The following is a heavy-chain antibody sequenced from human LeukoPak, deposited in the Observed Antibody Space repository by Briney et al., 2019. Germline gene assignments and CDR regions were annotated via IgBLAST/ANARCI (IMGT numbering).Heavy chain of an antibody. Sequence: SETLSLTCTVSGGSISNYYWSWVRQPAGKGLEWIGRIYSSGTTIYNPSLKSRVTMSVDTSKNQFSLKLSSVTAADTAVYFCASGSSGYDPWGQGTLVTVSS. D-gene: IGHD5-12*01. J-gene: IGHJ5*02. CDR1: GGSISNYY. CDR2: IYSSGTT. CDR3: ASGSSGYDP. V-gene: IGHV4-4*07.